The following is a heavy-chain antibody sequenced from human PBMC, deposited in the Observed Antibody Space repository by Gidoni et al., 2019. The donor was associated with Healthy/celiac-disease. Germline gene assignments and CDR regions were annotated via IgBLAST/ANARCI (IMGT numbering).Heavy chain of an antibody. CDR1: GGSISRSTW. Sequence: QVQLQESGPGLVKPSATLSITCAVSGGSISRSTWWSWVRQPPGKGLEWIGEIYPSASTNYNPSLKSRVTISVDKSKNQFSLKLSSVTAADTAVYYCARDGYSYGKSYYYYGMDVWGQGTTVTVSS. D-gene: IGHD5-18*01. CDR2: IYPSAST. CDR3: ARDGYSYGKSYYYYGMDV. J-gene: IGHJ6*02. V-gene: IGHV4-4*02.